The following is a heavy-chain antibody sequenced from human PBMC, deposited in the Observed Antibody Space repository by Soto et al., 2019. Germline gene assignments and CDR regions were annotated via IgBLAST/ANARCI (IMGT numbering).Heavy chain of an antibody. CDR3: ARDLRGGSYGGDAFDI. Sequence: GASVKVSCKASGYTFTSYAMHWVRQAPGQRLEWMGWINAGNGNTKYSQKFQGRVTITRDTSASTAYMELSSLRSEDTAVYYCARDLRGGSYGGDAFDIWRQGTMVTVSS. D-gene: IGHD1-26*01. V-gene: IGHV1-3*01. J-gene: IGHJ3*02. CDR1: GYTFTSYA. CDR2: INAGNGNT.